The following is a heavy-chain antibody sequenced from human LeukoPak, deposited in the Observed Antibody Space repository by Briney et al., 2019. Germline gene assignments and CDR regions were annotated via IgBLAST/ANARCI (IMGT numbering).Heavy chain of an antibody. CDR1: GYSISSGYY. J-gene: IGHJ4*02. CDR3: ARQESGFDFDY. V-gene: IGHV4-38-2*01. Sequence: KPSETLSLTCAVSGYSISSGYYWGWIRQPPGKGLEWIGSIYHSGSTYYNPSLKSRVTISVDTSKNQFSLKLSSVTAADTAVYYCARQESGFDFDYWGQGTLVTVSS. D-gene: IGHD2/OR15-2a*01. CDR2: IYHSGST.